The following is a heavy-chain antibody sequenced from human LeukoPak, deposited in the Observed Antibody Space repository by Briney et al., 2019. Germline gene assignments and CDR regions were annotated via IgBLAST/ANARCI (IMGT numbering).Heavy chain of an antibody. CDR3: ARAGVVVTAMGDY. Sequence: ASVKVSCKASGYTFTGYYMHWVRQAPGQGLEWMGWINPNSGGTNYAQKFQDRVTMTRDTSISTAYMELRSLRSDDTAVYYCARAGVVVTAMGDYWGQGTLVTVSS. CDR1: GYTFTGYY. CDR2: INPNSGGT. V-gene: IGHV1-2*02. D-gene: IGHD2-21*02. J-gene: IGHJ4*02.